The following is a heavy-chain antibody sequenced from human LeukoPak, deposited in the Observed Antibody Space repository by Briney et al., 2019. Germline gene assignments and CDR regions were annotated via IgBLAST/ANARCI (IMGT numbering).Heavy chain of an antibody. CDR3: ARGGQYCSSTSCSRPPTRFDP. D-gene: IGHD2-2*01. J-gene: IGHJ5*02. CDR2: INHSGST. Sequence: SETLSLTCAVYGGSFSGYYWSWIRQPPGKGLEWIGEINHSGSTNYNPSLKSRVTISVDTSKNQFSLKLSSVTAADTAVYYCARGGQYCSSTSCSRPPTRFDPWGQGTLVTVSS. V-gene: IGHV4-34*01. CDR1: GGSFSGYY.